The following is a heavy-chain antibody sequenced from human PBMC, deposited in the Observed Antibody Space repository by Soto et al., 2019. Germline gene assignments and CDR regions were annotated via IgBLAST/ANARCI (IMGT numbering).Heavy chain of an antibody. CDR3: VTTVSYYYGMDV. Sequence: SGPTLVNPTHTRTLTCTFAGFSLSTSGVGVGWIRQPPGKALEWLALIYWDDDKRYSPSLKSRLTITKDTSKNQVVLTMTNMDPVDTATYYCVTTVSYYYGMDVWGQGTTVTVSS. V-gene: IGHV2-5*02. D-gene: IGHD4-17*01. CDR2: IYWDDDK. J-gene: IGHJ6*02. CDR1: GFSLSTSGVG.